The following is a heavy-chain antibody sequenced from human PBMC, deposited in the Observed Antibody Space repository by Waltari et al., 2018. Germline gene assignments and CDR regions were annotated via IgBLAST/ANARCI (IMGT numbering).Heavy chain of an antibody. CDR2: IYYSGST. CDR1: GGSISSSSYY. J-gene: IGHJ5*02. V-gene: IGHV4-39*07. Sequence: QLQLQESGPGLVKPSETLSLTCTVSGGSISSSSYYWGWIRQPPGKGLEWIGSIYYSGSTYYNPSLKSRVTISVDTSKNQFSLKLSSVTAADTAVYYCAREVMAAKSWFDPWGQGTLVIVSS. D-gene: IGHD1-26*01. CDR3: AREVMAAKSWFDP.